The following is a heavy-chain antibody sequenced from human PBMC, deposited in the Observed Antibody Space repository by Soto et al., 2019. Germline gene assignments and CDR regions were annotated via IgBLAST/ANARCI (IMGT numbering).Heavy chain of an antibody. CDR1: GNSFTTYY. CDR2: INPSGGRT. V-gene: IGHV1-46*01. Sequence: GASVKVSCKASGNSFTTYYMHWVRQALGQGLEWMGIINPSGGRTTYAQKFQARVTMTRDTSTSTFHMELSSLTSEDTAVYYCAGLYHYDSSGYYDYWGQGTLVTVSS. D-gene: IGHD3-22*01. J-gene: IGHJ4*02. CDR3: AGLYHYDSSGYYDY.